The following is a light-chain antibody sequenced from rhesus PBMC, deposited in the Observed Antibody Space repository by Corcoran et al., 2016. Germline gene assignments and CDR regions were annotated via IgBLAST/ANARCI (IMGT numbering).Light chain of an antibody. Sequence: DIQMTQSPSSLSASVGDTVTITCRASQSISSWLAWYQQKPGKAPKLRIYKASTLQSGVPSRFSGSGSGTDFTLTIISLQSEDFATYYCQQYSSSPRTFGQGTKVEIK. J-gene: IGKJ1*01. CDR3: QQYSSSPRT. V-gene: IGKV1-22*01. CDR2: KAS. CDR1: QSISSW.